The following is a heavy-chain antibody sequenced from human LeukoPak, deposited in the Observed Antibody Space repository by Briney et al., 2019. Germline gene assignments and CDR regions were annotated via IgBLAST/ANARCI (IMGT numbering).Heavy chain of an antibody. J-gene: IGHJ6*03. D-gene: IGHD3-16*01. CDR3: ARDGRDERGEYYMDV. V-gene: IGHV1-69*06. CDR1: GGTFISYA. Sequence: SVKVSCKASGGTFISYAISWVRQAPGQGVEWMGGIIPIFGTANSAQKFQGRVTITADKSTSTAYMELSSLRSEDTAVYYCARDGRDERGEYYMDVWGKGTTVTVSS. CDR2: IIPIFGTA.